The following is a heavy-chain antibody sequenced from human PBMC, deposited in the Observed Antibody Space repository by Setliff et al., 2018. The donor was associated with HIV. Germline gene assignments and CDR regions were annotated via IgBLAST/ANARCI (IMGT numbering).Heavy chain of an antibody. V-gene: IGHV4-30-4*08. CDR3: AREAHRHYFDY. J-gene: IGHJ4*02. Sequence: PSETLSLTCTVSGGSISSGDYFLSWIRQAPGKGLEWIGCIYYSGSAYYNPSLQRRVTISVDTSKNQVSLKLNSMTAADTAVYYCAREAHRHYFDYWGQGTLVTVSS. CDR1: GGSISSGDYF. CDR2: IYYSGSA.